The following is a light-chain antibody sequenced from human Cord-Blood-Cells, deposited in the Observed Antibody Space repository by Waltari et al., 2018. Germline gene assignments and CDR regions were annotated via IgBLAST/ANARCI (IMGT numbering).Light chain of an antibody. CDR3: QQRSNWPIT. Sequence: IVLTQSTATLSLSPGERGTPSCRASQSVSSYLAWYQQKPGQAPRLLIYDASNRATGIPARFSGSGSGTDFTLTISSLEPEDFAVYYCQQRSNWPITFGQGTRLEIK. V-gene: IGKV3-11*01. CDR2: DAS. J-gene: IGKJ5*01. CDR1: QSVSSY.